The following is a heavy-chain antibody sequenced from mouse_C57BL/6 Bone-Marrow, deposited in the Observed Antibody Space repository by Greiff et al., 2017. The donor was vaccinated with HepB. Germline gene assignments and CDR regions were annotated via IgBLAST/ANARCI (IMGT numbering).Heavy chain of an antibody. J-gene: IGHJ2*01. Sequence: VQLQQSDAELVKPGASVKISCKVSGYTFTDHTIHWMKQRPEQGLEWIGYIYPRDGSTKYNEKFKGKATLTADKSSSTAYMQLNSLTSEDSAVYFCSRSPFITTVVAPFDYWGQGTTLTVSS. CDR1: GYTFTDHT. CDR2: IYPRDGST. CDR3: SRSPFITTVVAPFDY. D-gene: IGHD1-1*01. V-gene: IGHV1-78*01.